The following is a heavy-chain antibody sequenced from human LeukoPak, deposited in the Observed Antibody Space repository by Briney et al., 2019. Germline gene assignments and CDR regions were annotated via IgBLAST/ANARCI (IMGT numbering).Heavy chain of an antibody. CDR2: INPNSGGT. CDR3: ARDFGVAVTIFDY. D-gene: IGHD6-19*01. CDR1: GYTFTGYY. Sequence: ASVKVSCKASGYTFTGYYMHWVRQAPGQGLEWMGWINPNSGGTNYAQKFQGRVTMTRDTSISTAYMELSRLRSDDTAVYYCARDFGVAVTIFDYWGQGTLVTVSS. V-gene: IGHV1-2*02. J-gene: IGHJ4*02.